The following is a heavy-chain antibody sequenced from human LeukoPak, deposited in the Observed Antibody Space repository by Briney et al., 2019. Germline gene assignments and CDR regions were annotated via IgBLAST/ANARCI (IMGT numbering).Heavy chain of an antibody. D-gene: IGHD3-10*01. CDR1: GFIFSSYS. V-gene: IGHV3-21*01. J-gene: IGHJ4*02. CDR2: ITSSSSYI. Sequence: PGGSLRLSCAASGFIFSSYSMNWVRQAPGKGLEWVSSITSSSSYIYYADSVKGRFTLSRDNAKNSLYLQMNSLRAEDTAAYYCARGRDYYGSGKGFDYWGQGTLVTVSS. CDR3: ARGRDYYGSGKGFDY.